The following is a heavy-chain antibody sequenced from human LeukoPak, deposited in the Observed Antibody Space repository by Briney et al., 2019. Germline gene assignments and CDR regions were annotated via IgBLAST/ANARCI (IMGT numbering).Heavy chain of an antibody. CDR3: ATTSKQWLDPGFSGGLSDAFDI. D-gene: IGHD6-19*01. CDR1: GYSISSGYY. V-gene: IGHV4-38-2*02. Sequence: LETLSLTCTVSGYSISSGYYWGWIRQPPGKGLEWIGSIYHSGSTYYNPSLKSRVTISVDTSKNQFSLKLSSVTAADTAVYYCATTSKQWLDPGFSGGLSDAFDIWGQGTMVTVSS. J-gene: IGHJ3*02. CDR2: IYHSGST.